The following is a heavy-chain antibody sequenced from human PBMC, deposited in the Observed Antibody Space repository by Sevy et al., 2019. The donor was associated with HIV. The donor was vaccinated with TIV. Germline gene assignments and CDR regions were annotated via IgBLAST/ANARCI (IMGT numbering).Heavy chain of an antibody. CDR1: GFTFSSYS. D-gene: IGHD5-18*01. V-gene: IGHV3-21*01. Sequence: GGSLRLSCAASGFTFSSYSMNWVRQAPGKGLEWVSSISSSSSHIYYADSVKGRFTISRDNAKNSLYLQMNSLRAEDTAVYYCARDGDTAMVYVGGFYFDYWGQGTLVTVSS. CDR3: ARDGDTAMVYVGGFYFDY. J-gene: IGHJ4*02. CDR2: ISSSSSHI.